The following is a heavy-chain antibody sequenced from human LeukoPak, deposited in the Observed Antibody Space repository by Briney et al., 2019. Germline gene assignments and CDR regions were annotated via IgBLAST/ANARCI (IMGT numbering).Heavy chain of an antibody. J-gene: IGHJ4*02. CDR3: ARGSYYYDSSGYYPGY. D-gene: IGHD3-22*01. V-gene: IGHV3-11*04. Sequence: GGSLRLSCAASGFTFSDYYMSWIRQAPGKGLEWVSYISSSGSTIYYADSVEGRFTISRDNAKNSLYLQMNSLRAEDTAVYYCARGSYYYDSSGYYPGYWGQGTLVTVSS. CDR2: ISSSGSTI. CDR1: GFTFSDYY.